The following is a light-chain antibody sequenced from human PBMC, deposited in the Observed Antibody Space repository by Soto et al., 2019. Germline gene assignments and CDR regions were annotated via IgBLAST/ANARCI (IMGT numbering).Light chain of an antibody. J-gene: IGKJ1*01. V-gene: IGKV3-15*01. CDR3: QQYNNWPPWT. Sequence: EIVMTQSPATLSVSPGERVTLSCRASQSVSNNLAWYQQKPGQAPRLLIYGASTRATGIPARFSGSGSGTEFTLTISSLQSEDDAVYYCQQYNNWPPWTFGQGTKVEIK. CDR2: GAS. CDR1: QSVSNN.